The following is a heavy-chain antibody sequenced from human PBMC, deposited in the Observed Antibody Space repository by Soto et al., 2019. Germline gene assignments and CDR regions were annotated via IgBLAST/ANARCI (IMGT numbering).Heavy chain of an antibody. D-gene: IGHD2-2*01. CDR1: GYSFTNYW. J-gene: IGHJ6*03. V-gene: IGHV5-51*01. CDR3: ARPGSSPYYMDV. CDR2: IYPGDSDT. Sequence: PGESLKISCKGSGYSFTNYWIGWVRQMPGKDLEWMGIIYPGDSDTRYSPSFQGRVTISADRSITTAYLQWSSLKVSDTAMYYCARPGSSPYYMDVWSKGTTVTVSS.